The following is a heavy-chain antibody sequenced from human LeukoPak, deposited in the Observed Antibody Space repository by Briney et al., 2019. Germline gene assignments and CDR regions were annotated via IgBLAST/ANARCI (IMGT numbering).Heavy chain of an antibody. CDR3: ARAGTTVTTKWFDP. Sequence: ASVKVSCKASGYTFTSYGISWVRQAPGQGREWMGWISAYNGNTNYAQKLQGRVTMTTDTSTSTAYMELRSLRSDDTAVYYCARAGTTVTTKWFDPWGQGTLVTVSS. V-gene: IGHV1-18*01. D-gene: IGHD4-17*01. CDR2: ISAYNGNT. CDR1: GYTFTSYG. J-gene: IGHJ5*02.